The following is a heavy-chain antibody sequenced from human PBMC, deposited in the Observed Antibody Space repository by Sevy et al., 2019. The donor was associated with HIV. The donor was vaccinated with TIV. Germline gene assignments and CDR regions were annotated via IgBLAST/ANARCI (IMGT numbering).Heavy chain of an antibody. CDR3: ARGGRGVIIYH. D-gene: IGHD3-10*01. V-gene: IGHV3-7*03. J-gene: IGHJ5*02. Sequence: GGSLRLSCAASGFTFSSYWMSWVRQAPGKGLEWVANIKQDGSENYYVDSVKGRFTISRDNAKNSLYLQMNSLRAEDTAVYYCARGGRGVIIYHWCQGTLVTVSS. CDR2: IKQDGSEN. CDR1: GFTFSSYW.